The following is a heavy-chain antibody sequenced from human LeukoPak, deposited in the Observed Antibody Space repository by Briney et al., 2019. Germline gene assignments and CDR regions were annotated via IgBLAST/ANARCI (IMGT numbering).Heavy chain of an antibody. V-gene: IGHV4-4*02. CDR2: IYHSGST. CDR1: GGSISSSNW. CDR3: ARVATHPAVYYYYYYMDV. Sequence: KPSETLSLTCAVSGGSISSSNWWSWVRQPPGKGLEWIGEIYHSGSTNYNPSLKSRVTISVDTSKNQLSLKLSSVTAADTAVYYCARVATHPAVYYYYYYMDVWGKGTTVTVSS. D-gene: IGHD3-3*02. J-gene: IGHJ6*03.